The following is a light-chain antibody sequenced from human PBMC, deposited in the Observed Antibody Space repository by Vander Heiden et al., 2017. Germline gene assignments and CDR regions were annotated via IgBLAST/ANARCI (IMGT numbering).Light chain of an antibody. CDR2: LGS. Sequence: EIVMTQSPFSLPVTPGEPASISCTSSRSLLHSNGYNYLDWYLQKPGQSPQLLIYLGSNRASGVPDRFSGSGSGTDFTLKISRVEAEDVGVYYCMQALQSPLTFGGGTKVEIK. CDR1: RSLLHSNGYNY. CDR3: MQALQSPLT. J-gene: IGKJ4*01. V-gene: IGKV2-28*01.